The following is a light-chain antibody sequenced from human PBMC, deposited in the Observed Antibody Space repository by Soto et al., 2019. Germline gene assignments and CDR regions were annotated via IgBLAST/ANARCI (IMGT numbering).Light chain of an antibody. V-gene: IGLV1-40*01. J-gene: IGLJ2*01. CDR1: SSNIGAGYD. Sequence: QLVLTQPPSVSGAPGQRVTISCTGSSSNIGAGYDVHWYQQLPGTAPKLLIYGNSNRPSGVPDRFSGSKSGTSASLAITGLRAEDEADYYCRSYDSSLSVVFGGGTQLTVL. CDR3: RSYDSSLSVV. CDR2: GNS.